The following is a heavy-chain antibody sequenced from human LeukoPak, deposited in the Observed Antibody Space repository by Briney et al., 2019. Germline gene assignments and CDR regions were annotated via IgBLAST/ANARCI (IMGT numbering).Heavy chain of an antibody. CDR3: AKSHGYSSSSHFDY. CDR1: GFTFSSYS. D-gene: IGHD6-6*01. Sequence: GGSPRLSCAASGFTFSSYSMNWVRQAPGKGLEWVSSISSSSSYIYYADSVKGRFTISRDNAKNTLYLQMNSLRAEDTAVYYCAKSHGYSSSSHFDYWGQGTLVTVSS. CDR2: ISSSSSYI. V-gene: IGHV3-21*01. J-gene: IGHJ4*02.